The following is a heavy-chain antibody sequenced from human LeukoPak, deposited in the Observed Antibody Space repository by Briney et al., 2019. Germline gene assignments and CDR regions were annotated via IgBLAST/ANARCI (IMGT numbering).Heavy chain of an antibody. D-gene: IGHD5-24*01. CDR2: IYHSGST. CDR3: ARYNEFQHCADY. CDR1: GYSISGDYY. Sequence: PSETLSLTCAVSGYSISGDYYWGWIRQPPGKGLEWIGSIYHSGSTYYNPSLKGRVTISVDTTENEFSLKLSSVPAADTAVYYCARYNEFQHCADYWGQGTLVTVSS. V-gene: IGHV4-38-2*01. J-gene: IGHJ4*02.